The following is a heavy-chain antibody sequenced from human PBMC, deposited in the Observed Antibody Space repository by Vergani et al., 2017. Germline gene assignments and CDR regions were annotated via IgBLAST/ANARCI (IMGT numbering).Heavy chain of an antibody. J-gene: IGHJ5*02. V-gene: IGHV3-33*01. CDR1: GFTFNQYG. CDR3: ARDFRLLYNRFDP. D-gene: IGHD1-14*01. CDR2: TWYDGNNK. Sequence: QVQLVESGGGVVQPGRSLRLSCAASGFTFNQYGMNWVRQAPGKGLEWVAVTWYDGNNKQYADSVKGRFTISRENSKSKMYLQMNSLRDEDTGVYYCARDFRLLYNRFDPWGQGTLVTVSS.